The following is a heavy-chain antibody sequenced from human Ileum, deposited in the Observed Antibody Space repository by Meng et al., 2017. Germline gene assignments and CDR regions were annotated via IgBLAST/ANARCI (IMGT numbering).Heavy chain of an antibody. V-gene: IGHV1-2*06. CDR2: IKFNDGGT. CDR1: GITLTGYY. J-gene: IGHJ4*02. Sequence: ASVKVSCKSSGITLTGYYIHWVRQAPGQGLEWMGQIKFNDGGTYYVQKFEGRVTLTRDTSINTVYMELSSLKSDDTAVYYCARENWYYDYWGQGTLVTVYS. D-gene: IGHD3-10*01. CDR3: ARENWYYDY.